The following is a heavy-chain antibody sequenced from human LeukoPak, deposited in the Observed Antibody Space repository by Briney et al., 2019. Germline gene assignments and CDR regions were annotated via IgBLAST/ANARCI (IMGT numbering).Heavy chain of an antibody. CDR1: GGSISSSSYY. CDR3: ARDERAYSSSSGRDY. D-gene: IGHD6-6*01. Sequence: SETLSLTCTVSGGSISSSSYYWGWIRQPPGKGLEWIGSIYYSGSTYYNPSLKSRVTIPVDTSKNQFSLKLSSVTAADTAVYYCARDERAYSSSSGRDYWGQGTLVTVSS. V-gene: IGHV4-39*07. CDR2: IYYSGST. J-gene: IGHJ4*02.